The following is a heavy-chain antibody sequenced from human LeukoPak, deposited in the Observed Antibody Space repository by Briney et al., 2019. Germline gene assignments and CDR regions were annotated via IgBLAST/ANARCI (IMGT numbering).Heavy chain of an antibody. CDR2: IKEDGSEK. Sequence: GGSLRLSCAASGFTFSSYWMSWVRQAPGKGLEWVANIKEDGSEKHYVDSVKGRFPISRDNDKNSLYLEVNSLRAEDTAVYYCGRIAYGNYVWGQGALVTVSS. D-gene: IGHD3-16*01. J-gene: IGHJ4*02. CDR3: GRIAYGNYV. CDR1: GFTFSSYW. V-gene: IGHV3-7*05.